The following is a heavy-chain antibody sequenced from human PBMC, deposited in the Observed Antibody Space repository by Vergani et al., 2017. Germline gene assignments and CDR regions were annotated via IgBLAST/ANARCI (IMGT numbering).Heavy chain of an antibody. CDR1: GGSISSGGYY. D-gene: IGHD3-10*01. CDR3: ARSPRVRITMVRGVIPDY. V-gene: IGHV4-31*03. J-gene: IGHJ4*02. CDR2: IYYSGST. Sequence: QVQLQESGPGLVKPSQTLSLTCTVSGGSISSGGYYWSWIRQHPGKGLEWIGYIYYSGSTYYNPSLKSRVTISVDTSKNQFSLKLSSVTAADTAVYYCARSPRVRITMVRGVIPDYWGQGTLVTVSS.